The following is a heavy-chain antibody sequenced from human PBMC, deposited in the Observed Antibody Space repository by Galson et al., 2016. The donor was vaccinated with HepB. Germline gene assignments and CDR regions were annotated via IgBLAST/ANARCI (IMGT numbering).Heavy chain of an antibody. Sequence: LRLSCAASGFTVSSNYMSWVRQAPGKGLEWGSVIYSGGSTYYADSVKGRFTISRDNSKNTLYLQMNSLRAEDTAVYYCASSVAAAGNWFDPWGQGTLVTVSS. D-gene: IGHD6-13*01. V-gene: IGHV3-53*01. CDR1: GFTVSSNY. CDR3: ASSVAAAGNWFDP. CDR2: IYSGGST. J-gene: IGHJ5*02.